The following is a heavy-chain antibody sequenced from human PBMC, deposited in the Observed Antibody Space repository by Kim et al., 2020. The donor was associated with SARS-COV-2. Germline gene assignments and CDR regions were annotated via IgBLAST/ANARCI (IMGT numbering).Heavy chain of an antibody. CDR1: GFTFSSYA. J-gene: IGHJ4*02. Sequence: GGSLRLSCAASGFTFSSYAMHWVRQAPGKGLEWVAVISYDGSNKYYADSVKGRFTISRDNSKNTLYLQMNSLRAEDTAVYYCARGTAVDTAMSNTELDYWGQGTLVTVSS. CDR3: ARGTAVDTAMSNTELDY. V-gene: IGHV3-30*04. D-gene: IGHD5-18*01. CDR2: ISYDGSNK.